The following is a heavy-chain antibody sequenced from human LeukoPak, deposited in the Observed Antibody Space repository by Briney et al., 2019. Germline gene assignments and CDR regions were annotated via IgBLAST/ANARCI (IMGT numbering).Heavy chain of an antibody. D-gene: IGHD6-13*01. CDR1: GFTFSSYA. Sequence: PGGSLRLSCAASGFTFSSYAMSWVRQAPGKGLEWVSAISGSGGSTYYADSVKGRFTISRDNSKNTLYLQMNSLRAEDTAVYYCAKDQGYSSSWCARGAFYMDVWGKGTTVTVSS. V-gene: IGHV3-23*01. CDR2: ISGSGGST. CDR3: AKDQGYSSSWCARGAFYMDV. J-gene: IGHJ6*03.